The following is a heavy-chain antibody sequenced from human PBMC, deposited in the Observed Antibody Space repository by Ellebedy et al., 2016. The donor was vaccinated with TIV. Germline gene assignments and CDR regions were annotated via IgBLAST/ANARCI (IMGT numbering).Heavy chain of an antibody. Sequence: GGSLRLXXAASGFTFIIYSLNWVRQAPGKGLEWVSYISSSSRTIYYADSVKGRFTISRDNAKNSLYLQMNSLRAEDTAVYYCAAAAGAGDDAFDIWGQGTMVTVFS. D-gene: IGHD6-13*01. CDR1: GFTFIIYS. V-gene: IGHV3-48*01. J-gene: IGHJ3*02. CDR3: AAAAGAGDDAFDI. CDR2: ISSSSRTI.